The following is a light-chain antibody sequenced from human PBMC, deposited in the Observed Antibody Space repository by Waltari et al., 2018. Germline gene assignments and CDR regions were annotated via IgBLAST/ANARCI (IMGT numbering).Light chain of an antibody. Sequence: EIVLTQSPGTLSLSPGERVTLSCRASQTVISSYLAWYPQKPGQAPRLLIYETSSRATGIPDRFSGSRSGTDFTLTISRLEPEDSAVYYCQQYGSSPRYTFGQGTKLEIK. CDR1: QTVISSY. CDR3: QQYGSSPRYT. V-gene: IGKV3-20*01. CDR2: ETS. J-gene: IGKJ2*01.